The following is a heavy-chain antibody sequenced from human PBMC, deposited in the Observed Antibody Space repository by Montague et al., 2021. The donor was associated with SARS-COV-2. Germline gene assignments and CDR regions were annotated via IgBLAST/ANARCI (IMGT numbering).Heavy chain of an antibody. V-gene: IGHV2-70*11. J-gene: IGHJ6*02. CDR1: GFPLSTSGVG. Sequence: PALVKPTQTLTLTCTFSGFPLSTSGVGVGWIRQPPGKALEWLARIDWDDDKYYSTSLKTRLTISKDTSKNQVVLTMTNMDLVDTATYYCARRTYDILTGYDYGMDVWGQGTTVTVSS. D-gene: IGHD3-9*01. CDR2: IDWDDDK. CDR3: ARRTYDILTGYDYGMDV.